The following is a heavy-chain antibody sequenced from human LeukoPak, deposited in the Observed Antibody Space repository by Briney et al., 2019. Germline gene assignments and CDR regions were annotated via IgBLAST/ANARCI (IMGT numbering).Heavy chain of an antibody. CDR2: ISAYNGNT. V-gene: IGHV1-18*01. CDR1: GYTFTSYG. D-gene: IGHD1-26*01. J-gene: IGHJ4*02. CDR3: ARVGTAIVGAAADY. Sequence: GAPVKVSFKASGYTFTSYGISWVRPAPGQGLEWMGWISAYNGNTNYAQKLQGRVTMTTDTSTITAYMELRSLRSDDTAVYYCARVGTAIVGAAADYWGQGTLVTVSS.